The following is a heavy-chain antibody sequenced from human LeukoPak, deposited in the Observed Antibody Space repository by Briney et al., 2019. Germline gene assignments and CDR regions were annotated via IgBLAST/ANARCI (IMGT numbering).Heavy chain of an antibody. CDR1: GFTFSDYY. Sequence: PGGSLRLSCAASGFTFSDYYMSWIRQAPGKGLEWVSYISSSGSTIYYADSVKGRFTISRDNAKNSLYLQMNSLRAEDTAVYYCATPSGGYTPYPMGSWGQGTLVTVSS. CDR3: ATPSGGYTPYPMGS. J-gene: IGHJ5*02. V-gene: IGHV3-11*04. CDR2: ISSSGSTI. D-gene: IGHD5-12*01.